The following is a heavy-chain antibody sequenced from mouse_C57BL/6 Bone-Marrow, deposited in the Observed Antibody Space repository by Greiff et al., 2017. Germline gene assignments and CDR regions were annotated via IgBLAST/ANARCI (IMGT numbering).Heavy chain of an antibody. CDR2: FYPGSGSI. CDR1: GYIFTEYT. Sequence: VKLQQSGAELVKPGASVKLSCKASGYIFTEYTIHWVKQRSGQGLEWIGWFYPGSGSIKYNERFKDKATLTADKSSNTVYMELSRLTSEDSAVYFCARHERYYDYEGYVDYWGQGTTLTVSS. V-gene: IGHV1-62-2*01. J-gene: IGHJ2*01. D-gene: IGHD2-4*01. CDR3: ARHERYYDYEGYVDY.